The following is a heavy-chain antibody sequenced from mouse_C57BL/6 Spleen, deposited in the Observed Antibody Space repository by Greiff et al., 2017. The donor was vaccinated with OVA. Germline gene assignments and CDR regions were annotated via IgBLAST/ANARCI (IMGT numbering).Heavy chain of an antibody. CDR3: ARGNYYGSSYFDY. CDR1: GYTFTTYP. D-gene: IGHD1-1*01. Sequence: VQLKESGAELVKPGASVKMSCKASGYTFTTYPIEWMKQNHGKSLEWIGNFHPYNDDTKYNEKFKGKATLTVEKSSSTVYLELSRLTSDDSAVYYCARGNYYGSSYFDYWGQGTTLTVSS. V-gene: IGHV1-47*01. CDR2: FHPYNDDT. J-gene: IGHJ2*01.